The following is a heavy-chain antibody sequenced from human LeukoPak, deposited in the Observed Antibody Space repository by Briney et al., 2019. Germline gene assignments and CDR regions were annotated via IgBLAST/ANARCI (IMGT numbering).Heavy chain of an antibody. CDR1: GGSISSDCYY. V-gene: IGHV4-61*02. CDR2: IYTSGST. CDR3: ARHFHPAETTGGYFDL. Sequence: SETLSLTCTVSGGSISSDCYYWSWIRQPAGKGLEWIGRIYTSGSTNYNPSLKSRVTISVDTSKNQFSLKLSSVTAADTAVYYCARHFHPAETTGGYFDLWGRGTLVTVSA. D-gene: IGHD4-17*01. J-gene: IGHJ2*01.